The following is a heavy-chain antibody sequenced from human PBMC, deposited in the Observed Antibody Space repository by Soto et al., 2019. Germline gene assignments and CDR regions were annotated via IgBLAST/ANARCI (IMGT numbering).Heavy chain of an antibody. CDR3: ARPYSRAYANEVRFDY. Sequence: TLSLPCTVSGGSISSISYYWGWIRQPPGKGLEWIGSIYYSGSTYYNPSLKSRVTISVDTSKNQFSLKLTSVTTADTAMHYCARPYSRAYANEVRFDYWGQGTLVTVSS. D-gene: IGHD2-2*01. CDR2: IYYSGST. V-gene: IGHV4-39*01. CDR1: GGSISSISYY. J-gene: IGHJ4*02.